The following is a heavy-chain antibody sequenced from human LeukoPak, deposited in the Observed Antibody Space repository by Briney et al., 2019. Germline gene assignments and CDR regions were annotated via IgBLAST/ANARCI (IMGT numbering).Heavy chain of an antibody. J-gene: IGHJ4*02. V-gene: IGHV4-39*01. CDR1: GGSISSSSYY. CDR2: IYYSGST. CDR3: ASATYYDSSGYYW. Sequence: SETLSLTCTVSGGSISSSSYYWGWIRQPPGKGLEWIGSIYYSGSTYYNPSLKSRVTISVDTSKNQFSLKLSSVTAADTAVYYCASATYYDSSGYYWWGQGTLVTVSS. D-gene: IGHD3-22*01.